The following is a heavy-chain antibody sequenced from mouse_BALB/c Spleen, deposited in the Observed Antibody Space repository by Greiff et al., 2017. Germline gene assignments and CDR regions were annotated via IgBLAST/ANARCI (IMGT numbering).Heavy chain of an antibody. V-gene: IGHV5-17*02. Sequence: EVHLVESGGGLVQPGGSRKLSCAASGFTFSSFGMHWVRQAPEKGLEWVAYISSGSSTIYYADTVKGRFTISRDNPKNTLFLQMTSLRSEDTAMYYCARYFDYRGQGTTLTVSS. CDR3: ARYFDY. CDR1: GFTFSSFG. J-gene: IGHJ2*01. CDR2: ISSGSSTI.